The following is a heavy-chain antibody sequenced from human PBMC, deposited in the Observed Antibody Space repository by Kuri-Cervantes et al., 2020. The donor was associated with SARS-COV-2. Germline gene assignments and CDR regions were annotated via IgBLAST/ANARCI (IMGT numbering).Heavy chain of an antibody. V-gene: IGHV3-30*03. CDR3: AARNFDY. CDR1: GFTFSSYG. J-gene: IGHJ4*02. D-gene: IGHD6-6*01. CDR2: ISGDGGYK. Sequence: LSLTCAASGFTFSSYGMHWVRQAPGKGLEWVGLISGDGGYKFYGDSVKGRFTISRDNSKNTLFLQMNFLRPEDTAMYYCAARNFDYWGQGTLVTVSS.